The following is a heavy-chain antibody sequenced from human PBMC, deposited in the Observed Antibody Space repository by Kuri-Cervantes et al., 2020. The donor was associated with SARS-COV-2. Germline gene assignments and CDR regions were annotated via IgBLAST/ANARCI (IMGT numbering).Heavy chain of an antibody. V-gene: IGHV4-38-2*02. Sequence: SQTLSLTCAVSGYSISGGYYWGWIRQPPGKGLEWIGSIYHSGSTYYNPSLKSRVTISVDTSKNQFSLKLRSVTAADTAVYYCAREWDYYIDYWGQGTLVTVSS. J-gene: IGHJ4*02. CDR3: AREWDYYIDY. CDR1: GYSISGGYY. CDR2: IYHSGST. D-gene: IGHD1-7*01.